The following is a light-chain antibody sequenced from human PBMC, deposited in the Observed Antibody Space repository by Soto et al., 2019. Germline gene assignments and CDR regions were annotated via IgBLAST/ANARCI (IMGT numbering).Light chain of an antibody. CDR1: NIESKS. Sequence: SYELTQPPSVSVAPGQTARITCGENNIESKSVHWYQQKSGQAPVLVLYADSDRPSGIPERFSGSNSGDTATLTISSVESGDEADYFCQVWDSSRVQVVFGGGTKVTV. CDR3: QVWDSSRVQVV. J-gene: IGLJ2*01. V-gene: IGLV3-21*02. CDR2: ADS.